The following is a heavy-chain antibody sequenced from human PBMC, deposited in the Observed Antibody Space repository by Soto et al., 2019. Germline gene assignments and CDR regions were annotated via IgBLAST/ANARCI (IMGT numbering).Heavy chain of an antibody. CDR1: GFTFSSYA. Sequence: QVQLVESGGGVVQPGRSLRLSCAASGFTFSSYAMHWVRQAPGKGLEWVAVISYDGSNKYYADSVKGRFTISRDNSKNTLYLQMNSLRAEDTAVYYCARKSRIGYDFSWGQGTLVTVSS. CDR2: ISYDGSNK. D-gene: IGHD3-3*01. J-gene: IGHJ5*02. V-gene: IGHV3-30-3*01. CDR3: ARKSRIGYDFS.